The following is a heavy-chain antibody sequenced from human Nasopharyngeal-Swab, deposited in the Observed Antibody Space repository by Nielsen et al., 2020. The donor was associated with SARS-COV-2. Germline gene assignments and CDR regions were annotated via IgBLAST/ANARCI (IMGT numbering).Heavy chain of an antibody. Sequence: GECLKISGAASGFTGSSYDMNGVRQAQGKGLEWVEVISYDGSNKYYADSVKGRFTISRDNSKNTLYLQMNSLRAEDTAVYYCARDLGYIAAAGFFYYYYGMDGWGQGTTVPSP. D-gene: IGHD6-13*01. CDR1: GFTGSSYD. CDR2: ISYDGSNK. J-gene: IGHJ6*02. V-gene: IGHV3-30*04. CDR3: ARDLGYIAAAGFFYYYYGMDG.